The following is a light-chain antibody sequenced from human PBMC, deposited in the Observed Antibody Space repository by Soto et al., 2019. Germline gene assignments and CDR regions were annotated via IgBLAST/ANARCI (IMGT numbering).Light chain of an antibody. CDR2: DAS. CDR1: QSVSSY. J-gene: IGKJ4*01. CDR3: QQRSNWPLT. V-gene: IGKV3-11*01. Sequence: EIVLTQSPATLSLSPGERATLSCRASQSVSSYLAWYQQKPGQAPMLLIYDASNRATGIPARFSGSGSGTDFTLTISSLEPEDFAVYDCQQRSNWPLTFGGGTKVEI.